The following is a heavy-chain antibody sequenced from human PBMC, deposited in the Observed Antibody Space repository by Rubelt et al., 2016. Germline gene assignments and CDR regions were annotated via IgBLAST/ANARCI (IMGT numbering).Heavy chain of an antibody. V-gene: IGHV4-39*07. J-gene: IGHJ4*02. D-gene: IGHD3-10*01. CDR2: SGST. Sequence: SGSTYYNPSLKSRVTISVDTSKNQFSLKLSSVTAADTAVYYCARDVRRSYYYGSGSFSRFDYWGQGTLVTVSS. CDR3: ARDVRRSYYYGSGSFSRFDY.